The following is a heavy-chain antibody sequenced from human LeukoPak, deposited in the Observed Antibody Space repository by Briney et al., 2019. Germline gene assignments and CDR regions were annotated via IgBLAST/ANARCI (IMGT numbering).Heavy chain of an antibody. V-gene: IGHV4-34*01. Sequence: SETLSLTCAVYGGSFSGYYWSWIRQPPGKGLEWIGEINHSGSTNYNPSLKSRVTISVDTSKNQFSLKLSSVTAADTAVYYCARRGYYDSRGYFDYWGQGTLVTASS. CDR2: INHSGST. D-gene: IGHD3-22*01. J-gene: IGHJ4*02. CDR1: GGSFSGYY. CDR3: ARRGYYDSRGYFDY.